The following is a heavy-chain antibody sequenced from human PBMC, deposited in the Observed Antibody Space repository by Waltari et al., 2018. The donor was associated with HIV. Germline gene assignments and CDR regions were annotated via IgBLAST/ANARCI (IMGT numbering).Heavy chain of an antibody. CDR3: ASNPKYYYDSSGYLN. Sequence: QVQLVQSGAEVKKPGSSVKVSCKASGGTFSSYAISWVRQAPGQGLEWMGRSIPILGIANYAQKFQGRVTITADKSTSTAYMELSSLRSEDTAVYYCASNPKYYYDSSGYLNWGQGTLVTVSS. V-gene: IGHV1-69*04. D-gene: IGHD3-22*01. J-gene: IGHJ4*02. CDR2: SIPILGIA. CDR1: GGTFSSYA.